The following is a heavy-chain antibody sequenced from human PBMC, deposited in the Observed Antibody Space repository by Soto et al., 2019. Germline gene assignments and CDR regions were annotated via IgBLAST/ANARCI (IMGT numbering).Heavy chain of an antibody. CDR2: IYYSGST. Sequence: SETLSLTCTVSGASISTYYWSWIRQPPGKGLEWIGYIYYSGSTNYNPSLKSRVTISVDTSKNQFSLKLSSVTAADTAVYYCAREEVTTINTGWFDPWGQGTLVTVSS. D-gene: IGHD4-4*01. CDR1: GASISTYY. V-gene: IGHV4-59*01. CDR3: AREEVTTINTGWFDP. J-gene: IGHJ5*02.